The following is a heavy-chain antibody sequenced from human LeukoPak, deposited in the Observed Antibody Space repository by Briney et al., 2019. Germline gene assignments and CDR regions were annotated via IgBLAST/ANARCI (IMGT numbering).Heavy chain of an antibody. CDR3: AIPPLSGTGSSRPLAGVDT. D-gene: IGHD3-10*01. CDR2: ISGDSNYI. CDR1: GFTFSSYS. V-gene: IGHV3-21*01. Sequence: PGGSLRLSCAASGFTFSSYSMNWVRQAPGKGLEWVSSISGDSNYIYYADSVRGRFTISRDNAKNSLYLQMNSLRAEDTAVYYCAIPPLSGTGSSRPLAGVDTWGQGTTVTVSS. J-gene: IGHJ6*02.